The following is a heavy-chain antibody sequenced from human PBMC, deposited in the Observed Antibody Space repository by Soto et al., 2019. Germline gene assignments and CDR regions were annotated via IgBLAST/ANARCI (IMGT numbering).Heavy chain of an antibody. CDR3: VRASYILPFDP. CDR1: GGSIDSGGYS. J-gene: IGHJ5*02. Sequence: QLQLQESGSGLVKPSQTLSLTCAVSGGSIDSGGYSWNWIRQPPGKGLEWIGYIYHTGAAHYNASLEGRVSLSVDMSKNQFSLQMTSLTAADTAVYYCVRASYILPFDPWGQGIFVTVSS. V-gene: IGHV4-30-2*01. D-gene: IGHD2-21*01. CDR2: IYHTGAA.